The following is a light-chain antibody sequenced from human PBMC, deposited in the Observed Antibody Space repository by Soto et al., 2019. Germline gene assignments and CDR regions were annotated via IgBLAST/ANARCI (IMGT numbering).Light chain of an antibody. V-gene: IGLV2-14*03. Sequence: QSALTQPASVSGSPGQPITISCTGTSSDVGGYNYVSWYQQHPGKAPKLMVYDVNRRPPGVPDRFFGSKSGNTASLTVSGLQAEDEADYYCVSFAGGTYVFGTGTKLTVL. CDR1: SSDVGGYNY. CDR2: DVN. CDR3: VSFAGGTYV. J-gene: IGLJ1*01.